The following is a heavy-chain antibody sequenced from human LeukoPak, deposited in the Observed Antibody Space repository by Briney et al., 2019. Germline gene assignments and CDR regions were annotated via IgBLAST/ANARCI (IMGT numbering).Heavy chain of an antibody. Sequence: GGSLRLSCAASGFTFSSYWMSWVRQAPGKGLEWVANIKQDGSEKYYVDSVKGRFTISRDNSKNTLYLQMNSLRAEDTAVYYCAAKSGDCSGTTCYTFDFWGQGTLVTVSS. D-gene: IGHD2-2*02. V-gene: IGHV3-7*03. J-gene: IGHJ4*02. CDR1: GFTFSSYW. CDR3: AAKSGDCSGTTCYTFDF. CDR2: IKQDGSEK.